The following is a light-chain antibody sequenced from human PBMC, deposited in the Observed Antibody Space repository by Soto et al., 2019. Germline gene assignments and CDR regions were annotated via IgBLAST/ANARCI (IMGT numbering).Light chain of an antibody. CDR2: GAS. V-gene: IGKV3-20*01. Sequence: EVVLTQSPGTLSLSPGERATLSCRAGQSVSSNYLGWYQQRPGQAPRLLIYGASSRATGIPDRFSGSGSGTDFTLTISRLEPEDFAVYHCQQYGNSPPGLTFGGGTKVDIK. J-gene: IGKJ4*01. CDR3: QQYGNSPPGLT. CDR1: QSVSSNY.